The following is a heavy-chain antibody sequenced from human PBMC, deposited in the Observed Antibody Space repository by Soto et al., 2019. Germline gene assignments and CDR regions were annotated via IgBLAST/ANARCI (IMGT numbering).Heavy chain of an antibody. V-gene: IGHV3-66*01. Sequence: EVQLVESGGDLVQPGGSLRLSCAASGFAVSSNYMTWVRQAPGEGLEWVSVIHSGGDTHYADSVRGRFTISRDNSKNTLYLQMSSLRAEDTAVYYCARSRTGTTYGGMDVWGQGTTVTVSS. CDR2: IHSGGDT. CDR1: GFAVSSNY. CDR3: ARSRTGTTYGGMDV. J-gene: IGHJ6*02. D-gene: IGHD1-7*01.